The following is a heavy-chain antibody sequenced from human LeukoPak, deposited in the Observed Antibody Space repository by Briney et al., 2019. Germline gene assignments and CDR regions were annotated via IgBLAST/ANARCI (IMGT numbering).Heavy chain of an antibody. CDR1: GYTFTGYY. CDR3: ARGGSSGEWFSHLDY. V-gene: IGHV1-2*02. D-gene: IGHD3-3*01. Sequence: GASVKVSCKASGYTFTGYYMHWVRQAPGQGLEWMGWINPNSGGTNYAQKFQGRVTMTRDTSISTAYMELSRLRSEDTAVYYCARGGSSGEWFSHLDYWGQGTLVTVSS. J-gene: IGHJ4*02. CDR2: INPNSGGT.